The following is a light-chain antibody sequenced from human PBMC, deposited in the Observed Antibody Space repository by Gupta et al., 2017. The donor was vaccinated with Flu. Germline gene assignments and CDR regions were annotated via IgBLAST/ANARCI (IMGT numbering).Light chain of an antibody. J-gene: IGKJ2*01. V-gene: IGKV4-1*01. CDR1: QSVLYSSNNKNY. Sequence: DIVMTQSQDSLAVSLGERATINCKSSQSVLYSSNNKNYLAWYQQKPGQPPKLLIYWASTRESGVPDRFSGSGSGTDFTLTISSLQAEDVAVYYCQQYYSTPYTCGQGTKLEIK. CDR3: QQYYSTPYT. CDR2: WAS.